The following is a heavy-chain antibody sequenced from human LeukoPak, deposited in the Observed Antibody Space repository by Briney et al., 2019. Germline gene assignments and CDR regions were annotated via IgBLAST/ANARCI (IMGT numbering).Heavy chain of an antibody. CDR3: ANDYYGSGSYSH. CDR1: GFTLSSYS. CDR2: ISSSSSTI. D-gene: IGHD3-10*01. Sequence: GGSLRLSCAASGFTLSSYSMNWVRQAPGKGLEWVSYISSSSSTIYYADSVKGRFTISRDNAKNSLYLQMNSLRAEDTAVYYCANDYYGSGSYSHWGQGTLVTVSS. V-gene: IGHV3-48*04. J-gene: IGHJ4*02.